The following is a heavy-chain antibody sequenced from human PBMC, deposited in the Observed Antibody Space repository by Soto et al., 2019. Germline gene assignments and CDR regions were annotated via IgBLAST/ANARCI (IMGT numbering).Heavy chain of an antibody. CDR3: ARVIYREADYVVWFDP. Sequence: QVQLQESGPGLVKPSQTLSLTCTVSGGSISSGGYYWSWIRQHPGKGLEWIGYIYYSGSTYYNPSRKSRVTRSVDTSKNQFSLKLSSVTAADTAVYYCARVIYREADYVVWFDPWGQGTLVTVSS. CDR1: GGSISSGGYY. CDR2: IYYSGST. D-gene: IGHD4-17*01. V-gene: IGHV4-31*03. J-gene: IGHJ5*02.